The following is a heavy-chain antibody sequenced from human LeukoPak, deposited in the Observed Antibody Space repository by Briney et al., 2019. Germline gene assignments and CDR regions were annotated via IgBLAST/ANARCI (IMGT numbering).Heavy chain of an antibody. V-gene: IGHV1-18*01. CDR2: ISAYNGNT. J-gene: IGHJ4*02. D-gene: IGHD1-26*01. CDR1: GYTFTSYG. CDR3: ARDHGEWELPIYDY. Sequence: ASVNVSCTASGYTFTSYGISWVRQAPGQGLEWMGWISAYNGNTNYAQKLQGRVTMTTDTSTSTAYMELRSLRSDDTAVYYCARDHGEWELPIYDYWGQGTLVTVSS.